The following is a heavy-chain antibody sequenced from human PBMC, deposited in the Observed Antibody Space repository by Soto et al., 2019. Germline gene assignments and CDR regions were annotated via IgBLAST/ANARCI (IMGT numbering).Heavy chain of an antibody. Sequence: SETLSLTCTVSGDSISISTYYWGWIRQPPGKGLEWIGSLSYGGSPYHNPFLKSRVTISVDTSKRQFSLKLSSVTAADTAVYYCASSGPTAINWFDPWGQGTLVTVSS. V-gene: IGHV4-39*01. CDR2: LSYGGSP. CDR1: GDSISISTYY. J-gene: IGHJ5*02. D-gene: IGHD2-2*02. CDR3: ASSGPTAINWFDP.